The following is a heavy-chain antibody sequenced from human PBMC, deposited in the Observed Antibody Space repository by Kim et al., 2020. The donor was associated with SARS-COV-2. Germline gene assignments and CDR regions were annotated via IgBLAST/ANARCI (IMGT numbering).Heavy chain of an antibody. D-gene: IGHD2-2*01. CDR1: GFTFSSYG. J-gene: IGHJ4*02. CDR3: VNWGSSSSWAHLY. Sequence: GGSLRLSCAASGFTFSSYGMHWVRQAPGKGLEWVAVIWYDGSKKYYEDSVKGRFTISRDNSKNTLYLQMNSLRAEDTAADDCVNWGSSSSWAHLYWGQGT. CDR2: IWYDGSKK. V-gene: IGHV3-33*06.